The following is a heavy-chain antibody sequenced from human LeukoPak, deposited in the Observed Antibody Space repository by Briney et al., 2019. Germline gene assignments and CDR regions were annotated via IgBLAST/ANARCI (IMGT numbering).Heavy chain of an antibody. Sequence: GGSLRLSCAASGFTFSNAWMSWVRQAPGKGLEWVGRIKSKTDGGTTDYAAPVQGRFTISRDDSKNTLYLQMNRLKTEDTAVYYCTTAFNPYYYYYYGMDVWGKGTTVTVSS. V-gene: IGHV3-15*01. CDR2: IKSKTDGGTT. D-gene: IGHD1-14*01. CDR3: TTAFNPYYYYYYGMDV. J-gene: IGHJ6*04. CDR1: GFTFSNAW.